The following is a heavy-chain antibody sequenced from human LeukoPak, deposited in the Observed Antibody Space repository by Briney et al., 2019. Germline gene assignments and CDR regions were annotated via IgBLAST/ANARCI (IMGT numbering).Heavy chain of an antibody. CDR1: GYTFTGYY. J-gene: IGHJ4*02. Sequence: RASVKVSCKASGYTFTGYYMHWVRQAPGQGLEWMGWINPNSGGTNYAQKFQGRVTMTRDTPISTAYMELSRLRSDDTAVYYCARGWNDVGYFDYWGQGTLVTVSS. D-gene: IGHD1-1*01. CDR2: INPNSGGT. V-gene: IGHV1-2*02. CDR3: ARGWNDVGYFDY.